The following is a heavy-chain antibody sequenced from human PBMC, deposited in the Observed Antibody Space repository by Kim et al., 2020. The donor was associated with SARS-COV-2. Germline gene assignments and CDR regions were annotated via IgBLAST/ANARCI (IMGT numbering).Heavy chain of an antibody. CDR3: ARVSGATMVRGVYVDY. Sequence: SETLSLTCAVYGGSFSGYYWSWIRQPPGKGLEWIGEINHSGSTNYNPSLKSRVTISVDTSKNQFSLKLSSVTAADTAVYYCARVSGATMVRGVYVDYWGQGTLVTVSS. V-gene: IGHV4-34*01. D-gene: IGHD3-10*01. J-gene: IGHJ4*02. CDR1: GGSFSGYY. CDR2: INHSGST.